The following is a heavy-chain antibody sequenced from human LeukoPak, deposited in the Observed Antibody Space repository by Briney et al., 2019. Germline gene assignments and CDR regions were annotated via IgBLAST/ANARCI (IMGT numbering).Heavy chain of an antibody. V-gene: IGHV3-53*01. J-gene: IGHJ4*02. CDR2: IYSSGMT. CDR3: ARGGAYISAVAGTLDY. CDR1: GFSVSANY. D-gene: IGHD6-19*01. Sequence: GGSLRLSCAASGFSVSANYMSWVRQAPGKGLEWVSVIYSSGMTAYADSVKGRFTISRDNAKNSLYLQMNSLRAEDTAVYYCARGGAYISAVAGTLDYWGQATLVTVSS.